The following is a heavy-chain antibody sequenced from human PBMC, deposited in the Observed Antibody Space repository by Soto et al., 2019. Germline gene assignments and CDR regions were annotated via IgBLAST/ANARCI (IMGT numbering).Heavy chain of an antibody. CDR1: GFTLSSYA. J-gene: IGHJ4*02. Sequence: PGGSLRLSCAPSGFTLSSYAMRWVRQAPGKGLEWVAVIWYDGSNKYYADSVKGRFTISRDNSKNTLYLQMNSLRAEDTAVYYCASGEDSSSWYYFDYWGQGTLATVSS. V-gene: IGHV3-33*01. CDR3: ASGEDSSSWYYFDY. CDR2: IWYDGSNK. D-gene: IGHD6-13*01.